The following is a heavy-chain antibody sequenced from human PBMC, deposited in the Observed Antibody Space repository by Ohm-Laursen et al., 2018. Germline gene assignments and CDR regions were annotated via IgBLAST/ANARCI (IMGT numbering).Heavy chain of an antibody. Sequence: ASVKVSCKASGYTFTGYYMHWVRQAPGQGLEWMGWISPYSGQTKYALKLQGRVTMTTDPSTSTAYMDVRGLRADDTAVYYCARGDTYGFDYWGQGTLVTVSS. V-gene: IGHV1-18*04. CDR3: ARGDTYGFDY. J-gene: IGHJ4*02. CDR2: ISPYSGQT. D-gene: IGHD3-10*01. CDR1: GYTFTGYY.